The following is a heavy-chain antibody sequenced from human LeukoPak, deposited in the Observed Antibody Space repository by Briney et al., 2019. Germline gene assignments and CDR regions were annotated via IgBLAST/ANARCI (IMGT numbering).Heavy chain of an antibody. D-gene: IGHD3-3*01. CDR3: ARVYRDDFWSGYSTHFDS. CDR1: GGSISNYY. V-gene: IGHV4-59*01. CDR2: INYSGSA. Sequence: SETLSLTCTVSGGSISNYYWTWIRQPPGKGLEWIGYINYSGSANYNPSLKSRVTVSVDTSKNQLSLKLTSVTAADTAVYSCARVYRDDFWSGYSTHFDSWGQGTLVTVSS. J-gene: IGHJ4*02.